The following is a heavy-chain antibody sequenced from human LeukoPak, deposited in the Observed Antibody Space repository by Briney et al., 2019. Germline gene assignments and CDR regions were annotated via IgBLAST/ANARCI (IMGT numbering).Heavy chain of an antibody. Sequence: ASVKVSCKASGYTFTSYDFNWVRQAPGQGLEWMGWMNPNSGNAGSAPKFQGRLTMTRDTSISTAYMELSSLTSEDTAVYYCARGEYFGSGGFDPWGQGTLVTVFS. CDR2: MNPNSGNA. CDR1: GYTFTSYD. CDR3: ARGEYFGSGGFDP. J-gene: IGHJ5*02. D-gene: IGHD3-10*01. V-gene: IGHV1-8*01.